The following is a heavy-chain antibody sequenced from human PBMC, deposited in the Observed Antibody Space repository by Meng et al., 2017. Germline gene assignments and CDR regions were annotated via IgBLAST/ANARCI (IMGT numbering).Heavy chain of an antibody. CDR1: GFTFSDYY. V-gene: IGHV3-11*01. CDR2: ISSSGSTI. CDR3: ARVLDRSGGADY. D-gene: IGHD3-16*01. J-gene: IGHJ4*02. Sequence: GQLGGFGGGLVQPGGSRRLSCAASGFTFSDYYMSWIRQAPGKGLEWVSYISSSGSTIYYADSVKGRFTISRDNAKNSLYLQMNSLRAEDTAVYYCARVLDRSGGADYWGQGTLVTVSS.